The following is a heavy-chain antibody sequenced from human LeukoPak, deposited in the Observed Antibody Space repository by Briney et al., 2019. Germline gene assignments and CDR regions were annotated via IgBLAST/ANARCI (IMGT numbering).Heavy chain of an antibody. V-gene: IGHV3-23*01. J-gene: IGHJ4*02. Sequence: PGGSLRLSCAASGFTFNRYAMSWVRQAPGKGLEWVSGISYNGGSKFYADSVKGRFIISRDNSKNTLFLQLNSLRAEDTGVYYCARGGYSSSWYGFDYWGQGTLVTVSS. CDR2: ISYNGGSK. D-gene: IGHD6-13*01. CDR1: GFTFNRYA. CDR3: ARGGYSSSWYGFDY.